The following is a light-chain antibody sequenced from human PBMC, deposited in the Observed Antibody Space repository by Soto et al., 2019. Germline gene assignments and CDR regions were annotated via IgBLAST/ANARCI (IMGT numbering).Light chain of an antibody. CDR2: EVS. CDR1: SSDVGGYNY. CDR3: SSYTRSDTVV. J-gene: IGLJ2*01. V-gene: IGLV2-14*01. Sequence: QSALTQPASVSGSPGQSSTISCTGTSSDVGGYNYVSWYQQHPGKAPKLMIYEVSNRPSGVSTRFSGSKSGNTASLTISGLQAEDEADYSCSSYTRSDTVVFGGGTKLTVL.